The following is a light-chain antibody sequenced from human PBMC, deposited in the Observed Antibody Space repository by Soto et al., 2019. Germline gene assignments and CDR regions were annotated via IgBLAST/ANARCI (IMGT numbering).Light chain of an antibody. Sequence: DIQMTQPPASLSASVGDRVTITCRASQDIRSDLGWYQQKPGRAPKRLMFAASRLQSGVPSRFSGRGSGTEFTLTISSLQPDDFATYYCLQHNTYPRAFGQGTKVEMK. CDR1: QDIRSD. CDR2: AAS. V-gene: IGKV1-17*01. CDR3: LQHNTYPRA. J-gene: IGKJ1*01.